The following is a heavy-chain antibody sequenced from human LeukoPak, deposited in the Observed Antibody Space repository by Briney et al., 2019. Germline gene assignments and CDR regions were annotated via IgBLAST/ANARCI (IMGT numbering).Heavy chain of an antibody. CDR2: IIPILGIA. CDR3: ATITMVRGVLDPYYYYGMDV. V-gene: IGHV1-69*04. J-gene: IGHJ6*02. D-gene: IGHD3-10*01. CDR1: GGTFSSYA. Sequence: GSSVKVSCKASGGTFSSYAISWVRQAPGQGLEWIGRIIPILGIANYAQKFQGRVTITADKSTSTAYMELSSLRSEDTAVYYCATITMVRGVLDPYYYYGMDVWGQGTTVTVSS.